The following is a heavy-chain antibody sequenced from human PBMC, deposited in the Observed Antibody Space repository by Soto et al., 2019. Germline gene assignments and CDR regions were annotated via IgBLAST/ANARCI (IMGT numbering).Heavy chain of an antibody. D-gene: IGHD3-9*01. CDR3: AKLVNYDIFWPVDY. J-gene: IGHJ4*02. CDR2: ISGSGGST. Sequence: GGSLRLSCAASGFTFSSYAMSWVRQAPGKGLEWVSAISGSGGSTYYADSVKGRFTISRDNSKNTLYLQMNSLRAEDTAVYYCAKLVNYDIFWPVDYWGQGTLVTVSS. CDR1: GFTFSSYA. V-gene: IGHV3-23*01.